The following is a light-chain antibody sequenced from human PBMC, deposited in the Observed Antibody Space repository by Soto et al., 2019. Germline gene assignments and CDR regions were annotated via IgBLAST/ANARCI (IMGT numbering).Light chain of an antibody. CDR3: QQYNKWPIT. J-gene: IGKJ5*01. CDR1: QSMGIN. V-gene: IGKV3-15*01. Sequence: IILTQSPAALSVSPWETATLSCRASQSMGINVAWYQQKPGQAPRLLIYYTSTRATGFPARFSGGGSGTEFTLTISSLQSEDPAFYYCQQYNKWPITFGPGTRLEI. CDR2: YTS.